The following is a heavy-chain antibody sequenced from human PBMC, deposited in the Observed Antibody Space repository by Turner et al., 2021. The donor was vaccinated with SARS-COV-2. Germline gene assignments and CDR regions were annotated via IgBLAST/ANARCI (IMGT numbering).Heavy chain of an antibody. CDR3: ARVCNGNVCKNFDY. CDR1: GYTFTAYN. Sequence: QVQLVQTGAEVKKPGASVKVSCKASGYTFTAYNIHWLRQAPGQGPEWMGWVTANSGDTNYAQKFQGRVTMTRDTSISTAYMELSSLRSDDTAVYYCARVCNGNVCKNFDYWGQGTLVTVSS. V-gene: IGHV1-2*02. CDR2: VTANSGDT. J-gene: IGHJ4*02. D-gene: IGHD2-15*01.